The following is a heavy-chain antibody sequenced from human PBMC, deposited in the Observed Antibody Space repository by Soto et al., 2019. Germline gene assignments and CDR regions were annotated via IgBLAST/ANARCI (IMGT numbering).Heavy chain of an antibody. J-gene: IGHJ6*02. CDR1: GGSVSSSSYY. CDR3: ARHLSYCSAGSCYSDFPYYGMDV. Sequence: SETLSLTCTVSGGSVSSSSYYWGWIRQPPEKGLEWIGSIFYSGSTYYNPSLKSRVTISVDTSKNQFSLKLSSVTAADTAVYYCARHLSYCSAGSCYSDFPYYGMDVWGQGTTVTV. D-gene: IGHD2-15*01. V-gene: IGHV4-39*01. CDR2: IFYSGST.